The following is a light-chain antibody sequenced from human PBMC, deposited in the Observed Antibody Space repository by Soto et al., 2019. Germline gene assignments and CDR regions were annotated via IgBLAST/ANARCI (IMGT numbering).Light chain of an antibody. Sequence: EIVMTQSPATLSVSPGERATLSCRASQSVSSGYLAWYQQKPGQAPRLLIYGASTRATGIPDRFSGSGSGTDFTLTISRLEPEDFAVYYCQYYGSSHSNTFGQGTRLEIK. CDR1: QSVSSGY. V-gene: IGKV3-20*01. CDR3: QYYGSSHSNT. CDR2: GAS. J-gene: IGKJ5*01.